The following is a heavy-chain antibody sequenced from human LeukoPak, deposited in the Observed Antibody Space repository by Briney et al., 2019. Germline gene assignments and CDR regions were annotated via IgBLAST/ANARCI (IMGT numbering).Heavy chain of an antibody. CDR2: ISWNSGSI. CDR3: AKRVGATWAFDY. V-gene: IGHV3-9*01. D-gene: IGHD1-26*01. Sequence: GGSLRLSCAASGFTFDNYAMHWVRQAPGKGLEWVSGISWNSGSIRYADSVKGRFTISRDNAKNSLYLQMNSLRVEDTALYYCAKRVGATWAFDYWGQGTLVTVSS. CDR1: GFTFDNYA. J-gene: IGHJ4*02.